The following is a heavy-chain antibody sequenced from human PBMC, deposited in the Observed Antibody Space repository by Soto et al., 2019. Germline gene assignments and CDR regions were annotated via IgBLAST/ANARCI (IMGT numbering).Heavy chain of an antibody. V-gene: IGHV4-4*07. CDR3: ARALSSAAGLYFDF. CDR1: GGSISSYY. J-gene: IGHJ4*02. Sequence: SETLSLTCTVSGGSISSYYLSWTRQPAGKGMEWIGRIHTTDDTNYNPSLKSRVTMSIDTSNNQFSLKLSSLTAADTAVYYCARALSSAAGLYFDFWGQGTLVTVSS. CDR2: IHTTDDT. D-gene: IGHD6-13*01.